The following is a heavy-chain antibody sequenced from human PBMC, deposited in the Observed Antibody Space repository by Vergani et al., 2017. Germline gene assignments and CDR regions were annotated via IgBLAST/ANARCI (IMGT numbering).Heavy chain of an antibody. Sequence: QVQLVESGGGVVQPGGSLSLPCAASGFTFSTYGLHWVGQAPGKGLEWGAFIRYDGSNKYYADSVKGRFTISRDNSKNTLYLQMNSLRAEDTAVYYCAKEGITMIVWYFDYWGQGTLVTVSS. D-gene: IGHD3-22*01. CDR3: AKEGITMIVWYFDY. CDR2: IRYDGSNK. V-gene: IGHV3-30*02. CDR1: GFTFSTYG. J-gene: IGHJ4*02.